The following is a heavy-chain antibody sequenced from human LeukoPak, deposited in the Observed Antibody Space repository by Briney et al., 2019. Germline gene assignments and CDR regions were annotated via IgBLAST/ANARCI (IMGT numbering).Heavy chain of an antibody. V-gene: IGHV3-53*01. Sequence: GSLRLSCAASGFTVSNNYMSWVRQAPGKGLEWVSVIYSGGSTYYADSVKGRFTISRDNSKNTLYLQMNSLRAEDTAVYYCARVSYGSGSYLDYWGQGTLVTVSS. CDR3: ARVSYGSGSYLDY. D-gene: IGHD3-10*01. CDR2: IYSGGST. CDR1: GFTVSNNY. J-gene: IGHJ4*02.